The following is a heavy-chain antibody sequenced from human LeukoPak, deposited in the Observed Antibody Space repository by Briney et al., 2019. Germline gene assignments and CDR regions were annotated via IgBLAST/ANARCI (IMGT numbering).Heavy chain of an antibody. J-gene: IGHJ4*02. CDR1: GYTFTSYY. D-gene: IGHD3-9*01. V-gene: IGHV1-46*01. CDR3: ATVGGLDILTGSPRDY. CDR2: INPSGGST. Sequence: GASVKVSCKASGYTFTSYYMHWVRQAPGQGLEWMGIINPSGGSTSYAQKFQGRVTMTEDTSTDTAYMELSRLRSEDTAVYYCATVGGLDILTGSPRDYWGQGTLVTVSS.